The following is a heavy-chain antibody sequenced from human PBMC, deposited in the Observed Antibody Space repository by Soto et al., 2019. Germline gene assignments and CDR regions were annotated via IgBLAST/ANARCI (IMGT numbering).Heavy chain of an antibody. J-gene: IGHJ4*02. CDR1: GGSISSGGYF. CDR3: TRGPSGDKVDY. V-gene: IGHV4-30-4*01. CDR2: IYNSGTT. Sequence: QVQLQESGPGLVKPSQTLSLTCTVSGGSISSGGYFWSWIRQPPGKGLEWIGHIYNSGTTYNNPSLTSRVTMSVDTSMNQFSLKLSSVTAADTAVYYCTRGPSGDKVDYWGQGALVTVSS. D-gene: IGHD7-27*01.